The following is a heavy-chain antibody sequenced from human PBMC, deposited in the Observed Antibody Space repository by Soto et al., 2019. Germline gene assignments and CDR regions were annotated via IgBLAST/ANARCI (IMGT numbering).Heavy chain of an antibody. CDR2: ISAYNGNT. Sequence: ASVKVSCKASGYTFTSYGISWVRQAPGQGLEWMGLISAYNGNTNYAQKLQGRVTMTTDTSTSTAYMELRSLRADGTAVYYCARGGVEVVVAATPNYYYYGMDVWGQGTTVTVSS. D-gene: IGHD2-15*01. CDR3: ARGGVEVVVAATPNYYYYGMDV. CDR1: GYTFTSYG. V-gene: IGHV1-18*01. J-gene: IGHJ6*02.